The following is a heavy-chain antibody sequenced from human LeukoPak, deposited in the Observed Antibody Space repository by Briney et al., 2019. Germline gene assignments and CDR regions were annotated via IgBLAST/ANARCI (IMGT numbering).Heavy chain of an antibody. Sequence: SETLSLTCTVSGGSISSSSYYWGWIRQPPGEGLEWIGSIYYSGNTYYNPSLKSRVTIAVDTSKNQFSLTLSSVTAADRAVYYCARAVPSLERFFSAFDPWGQGTLVTVSS. D-gene: IGHD3-3*01. CDR2: IYYSGNT. CDR3: ARAVPSLERFFSAFDP. V-gene: IGHV4-39*07. CDR1: GGSISSSSYY. J-gene: IGHJ5*02.